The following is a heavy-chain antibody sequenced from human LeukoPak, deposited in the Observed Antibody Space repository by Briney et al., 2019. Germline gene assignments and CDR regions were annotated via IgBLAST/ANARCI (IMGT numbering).Heavy chain of an antibody. Sequence: GASVKVSCKASGYTFTSYGISWVRQAPRQGLEWMGWISAYNGNTNYAQKLQGRVTMTTDTSTSTAYMELRSLRSDDTAVYYCARLTHYDSSGYPDAFDIWGQGTMVTVSS. CDR2: ISAYNGNT. J-gene: IGHJ3*02. D-gene: IGHD3-22*01. CDR3: ARLTHYDSSGYPDAFDI. V-gene: IGHV1-18*01. CDR1: GYTFTSYG.